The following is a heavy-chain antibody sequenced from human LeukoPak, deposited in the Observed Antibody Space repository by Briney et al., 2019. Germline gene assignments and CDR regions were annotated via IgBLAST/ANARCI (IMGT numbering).Heavy chain of an antibody. CDR1: GGTFISYA. D-gene: IGHD5-12*01. V-gene: IGHV1-69*05. Sequence: SVKVSCKASGGTFISYAISWVRQAPGQGLEWMGRIIPIFGTANYAQKFQGRVTITTDESTSTAYMELSSLRSEDTAVYYCARDPGSYEAFDIWGQGTMVTVSS. CDR3: ARDPGSYEAFDI. CDR2: IIPIFGTA. J-gene: IGHJ3*02.